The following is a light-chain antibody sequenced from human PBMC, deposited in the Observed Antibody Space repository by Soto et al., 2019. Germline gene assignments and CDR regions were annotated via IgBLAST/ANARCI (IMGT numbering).Light chain of an antibody. CDR3: QKYNGAPPET. CDR1: QAISNY. Sequence: DIQMTQSPSSLSATVGDRVTITCRASQAISNYLAWHQQKPGKVPKLLIYAASTLQPGVPSRFSGSGSGTDFTLTISSLQPEDVATYYCQKYNGAPPETFGPGTKVDIK. V-gene: IGKV1-27*01. J-gene: IGKJ3*01. CDR2: AAS.